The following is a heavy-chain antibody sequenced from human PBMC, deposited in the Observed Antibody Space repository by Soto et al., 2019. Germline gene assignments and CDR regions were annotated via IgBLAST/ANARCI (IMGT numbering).Heavy chain of an antibody. CDR2: VSGDGRT. D-gene: IGHD3-9*01. Sequence: XGCLRLSFVGSGFTVSDSVMAWVRQAPGKGLEWLSVVSGDGRTLYALSVTGRFTISRDNSKNTLYLQMRSLRAEDAAAYYCVKWHTSNFDSLPFTGFDFWGQGTQVTASS. CDR3: VKWHTSNFDSLPFTGFDF. V-gene: IGHV3-23*01. J-gene: IGHJ4*02. CDR1: GFTVSDSV.